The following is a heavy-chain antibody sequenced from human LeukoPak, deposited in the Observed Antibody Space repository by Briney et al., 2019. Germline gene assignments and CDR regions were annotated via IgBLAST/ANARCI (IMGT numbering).Heavy chain of an antibody. CDR1: GGSISSYY. CDR3: ARDLGLSSEKMHKDAFDI. D-gene: IGHD1-26*01. Sequence: PSETLSLTCTVSGGSISSYYWSWIRQPPGKGLEWIGYIYYSGSTNYNPSLKSRVTISVDTSKNQFSLKLSSVTAADTAVYYCARDLGLSSEKMHKDAFDIWGQGTMVTVSS. CDR2: IYYSGST. J-gene: IGHJ3*02. V-gene: IGHV4-59*01.